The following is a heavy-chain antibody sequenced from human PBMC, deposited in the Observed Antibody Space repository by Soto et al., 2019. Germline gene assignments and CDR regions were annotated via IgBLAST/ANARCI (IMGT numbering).Heavy chain of an antibody. CDR2: VYPRDSDT. CDR1: GYIFIDYW. CDR3: ARPPLPGYSIHFNS. V-gene: IGHV5-51*01. Sequence: PGESLKISCKASGYIFIDYWISWVRQMPGKGLEWMGIVYPRDSDTRYSPSFQGQVTISADRSTGTAFLQWRSLKASDTALYYCARPPLPGYSIHFNSWGQGTLVTVSS. J-gene: IGHJ4*02. D-gene: IGHD2-15*01.